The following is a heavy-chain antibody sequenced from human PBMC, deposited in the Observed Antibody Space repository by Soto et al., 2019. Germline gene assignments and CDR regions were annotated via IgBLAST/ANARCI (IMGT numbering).Heavy chain of an antibody. Sequence: SPSFQGHVTISADKSISTAYLQWSSLNASDTAMYYCSRLQAAARYNDLTFDYWGQGTLVTVSS. CDR3: SRLQAAARYNDLTFDY. D-gene: IGHD6-13*01. J-gene: IGHJ4*02. V-gene: IGHV5-10-1*01.